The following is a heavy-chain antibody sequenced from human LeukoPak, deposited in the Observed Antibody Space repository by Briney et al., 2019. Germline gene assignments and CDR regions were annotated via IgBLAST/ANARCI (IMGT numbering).Heavy chain of an antibody. CDR2: ISGDGGST. J-gene: IGHJ6*02. D-gene: IGHD2-8*01. V-gene: IGHV3-43*02. CDR3: AKTNGGSQPYYYYYYGMDV. CDR1: GFTFDDYA. Sequence: PGGSLRLSCAASGFTFDDYAMHWVRQAPGKGLEWVSLISGDGGSTYYADSVKGRFTISRDNSKNSLYLQMNSLRTEDTALYYCAKTNGGSQPYYYYYYGMDVWGQGTTVTVSS.